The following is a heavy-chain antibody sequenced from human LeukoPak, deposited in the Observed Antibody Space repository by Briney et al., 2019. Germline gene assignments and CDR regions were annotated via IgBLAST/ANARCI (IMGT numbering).Heavy chain of an antibody. CDR3: ARDGARYGGSYYNDY. D-gene: IGHD1-26*01. V-gene: IGHV3-64*01. J-gene: IGHJ4*02. CDR2: ISGNGGTT. CDR1: GFTFSSYD. Sequence: GGSLRLSCAASGFTFSSYDMQWVRQAPGKGLEHVSAISGNGGTTYYANSVKGRFTISRDNSKNTLYLQMGSLRAEDMAVYYCARDGARYGGSYYNDYWGQGTLVTVSS.